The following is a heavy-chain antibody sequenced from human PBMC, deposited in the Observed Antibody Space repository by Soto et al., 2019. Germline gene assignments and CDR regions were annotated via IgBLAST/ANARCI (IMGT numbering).Heavy chain of an antibody. CDR2: IYHSGST. V-gene: IGHV4-4*02. Sequence: QVQLQESGPGLVKPSGTLSLTCAVSGGSISSSNWSSWVRQPPGKGLEWIGKIYHSGSTNYNPSLKRRVTISVDKSKNQYSLKLSSVTAADTAVYYCARVYMVRGTIIRYFYYWGQGTLVTVSS. J-gene: IGHJ4*02. CDR3: ARVYMVRGTIIRYFYY. CDR1: GGSISSSNW. D-gene: IGHD3-10*01.